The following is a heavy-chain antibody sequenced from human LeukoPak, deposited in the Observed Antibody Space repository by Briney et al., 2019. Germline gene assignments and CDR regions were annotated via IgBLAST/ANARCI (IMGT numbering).Heavy chain of an antibody. J-gene: IGHJ4*02. CDR3: AKDLLYRYFDY. V-gene: IGHV3-23*01. D-gene: IGHD2-8*01. CDR2: ISGSGGST. Sequence: GGPLRLSCAASGFTFSSYAMSWVRQAPGKGLEWVPAISGSGGSTYYADSVKGRFTISRDNSKNTLYLQMNSLRAEDTAVYYCAKDLLYRYFDYWGQGTLVTVSS. CDR1: GFTFSSYA.